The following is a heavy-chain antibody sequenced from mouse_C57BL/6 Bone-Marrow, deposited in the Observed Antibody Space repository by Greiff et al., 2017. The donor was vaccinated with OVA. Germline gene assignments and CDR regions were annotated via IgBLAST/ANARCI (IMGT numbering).Heavy chain of an antibody. CDR2: IYPRSGNT. D-gene: IGHD4-1*01. CDR1: GYTFTSYG. Sequence: QVQLQQSGAELARPGASVKLSCKASGYTFTSYGISWVKQRTGQGLEWIGEIYPRSGNTYYNEKFKGKATLTADKSSSTAYMELRSLTSEDSAVYFCARWGTGTSGFDYWGQGTTRTVSS. V-gene: IGHV1-81*01. J-gene: IGHJ2*01. CDR3: ARWGTGTSGFDY.